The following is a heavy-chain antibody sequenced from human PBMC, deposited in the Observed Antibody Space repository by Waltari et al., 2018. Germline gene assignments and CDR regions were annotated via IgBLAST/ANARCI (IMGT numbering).Heavy chain of an antibody. CDR3: ARVLTTGTVAFDI. CDR1: VDSLSSNLF. Sequence: QVQLRESGPGLVKPSETLSLTCVISVDSLSSNLFWGWIRQSPEKGLEWIGNIYYSGVTYYSPFLKSRVFISIDTPRRQFSLKLTSVTAADTAVYYCARVLTTGTVAFDIWGQGTLVTVSS. D-gene: IGHD1-7*01. J-gene: IGHJ3*02. V-gene: IGHV4-38-2*01. CDR2: IYYSGVT.